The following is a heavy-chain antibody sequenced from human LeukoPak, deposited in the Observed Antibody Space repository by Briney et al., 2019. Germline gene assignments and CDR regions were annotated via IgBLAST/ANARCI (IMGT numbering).Heavy chain of an antibody. CDR1: GYTFTDYY. J-gene: IGHJ4*02. Sequence: ASVTVSFTASGYTFTDYYMHWVRQAPGQGLEWMGRINPNSGGTNYAQKFQGRVTMTRDTSISTAYMELSRLRSDDTAVYYCARATYSSSSSEYYFDYWGQGTLVTVSS. CDR3: ARATYSSSSSEYYFDY. D-gene: IGHD6-6*01. CDR2: INPNSGGT. V-gene: IGHV1-2*06.